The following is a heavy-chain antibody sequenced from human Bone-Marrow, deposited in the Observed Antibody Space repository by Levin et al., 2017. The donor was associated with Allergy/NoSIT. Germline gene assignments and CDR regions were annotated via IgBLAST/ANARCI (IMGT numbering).Heavy chain of an antibody. CDR3: ARAGYFDWLSPPWGYDY. CDR1: GGSISSGDYY. V-gene: IGHV4-30-4*01. J-gene: IGHJ4*02. CDR2: IYYSGST. D-gene: IGHD3-9*01. Sequence: PSETLSLTCTVSGGSISSGDYYWSWIRQPPGTGLEWIGYIYYSGSTYYNPSLKSRVTISVDTSKNQFSLKMSSVTAADTAVYYCARAGYFDWLSPPWGYDYWGQGTLVTVSS.